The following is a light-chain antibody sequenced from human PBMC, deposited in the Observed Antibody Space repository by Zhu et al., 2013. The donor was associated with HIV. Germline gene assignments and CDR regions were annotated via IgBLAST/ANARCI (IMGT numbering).Light chain of an antibody. CDR1: NSNIASHF. V-gene: IGLV1-51*01. J-gene: IGLJ2*01. CDR2: DNT. CDR3: GTWDHSLSAVV. Sequence: QSVLTQPPSVSAAPGQTVTISCSGNNSNIASHFVSWYQHLPGTAPKLPIYDNTKRPSGIPFRFSGSKSGTSATLAITALQTGDEADYSCGTWDHSLSAVVFGGGTKVTVL.